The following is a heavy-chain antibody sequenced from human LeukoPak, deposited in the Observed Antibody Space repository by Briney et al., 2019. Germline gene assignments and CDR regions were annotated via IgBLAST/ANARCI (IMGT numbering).Heavy chain of an antibody. CDR1: GGSISSYS. V-gene: IGHV4-59*01. J-gene: IGHJ4*02. Sequence: SETLSLTCTVSGGSISSYSWSWVRQPPGKGLEWVGYIYYSGSTNYNPSPKSRVTISVDTSKNQFSLKLSSVTAADTAVYYCASLGYCSSTSCLALDYWGQGTLVTVSS. CDR3: ASLGYCSSTSCLALDY. D-gene: IGHD2-2*01. CDR2: IYYSGST.